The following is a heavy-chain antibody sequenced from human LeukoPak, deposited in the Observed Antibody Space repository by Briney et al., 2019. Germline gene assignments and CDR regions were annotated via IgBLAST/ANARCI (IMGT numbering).Heavy chain of an antibody. CDR1: GFTFSSYG. D-gene: IGHD5-24*01. CDR2: ISYDGSNK. CDR3: AKLGWLQNSDIFTI. J-gene: IGHJ3*02. V-gene: IGHV3-30*18. Sequence: PGGSLRLSCAASGFTFSSYGMHWVRQAPGKGLEWVAVISYDGSNKYYADSVKGRFTISRDNSKNTLYLQVNSLGAEDTARYYCAKLGWLQNSDIFTIWGQGTRVTVSS.